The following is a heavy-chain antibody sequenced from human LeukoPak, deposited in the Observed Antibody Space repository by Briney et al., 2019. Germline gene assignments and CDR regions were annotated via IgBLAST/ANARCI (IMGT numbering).Heavy chain of an antibody. CDR1: GFTFSDYY. V-gene: IGHV3-11*01. Sequence: GGSLRLSCAASGFTFSDYYMSWIRQAPGKGLEWVSYISSSGSTIYYADSVKGRFTISRDNAKNSLYLQMNSLRAEDTAVYYCARESTERRIVVVVAASDYWGQGTLVTVSS. CDR3: ARESTERRIVVVVAASDY. J-gene: IGHJ4*02. CDR2: ISSSGSTI. D-gene: IGHD2-15*01.